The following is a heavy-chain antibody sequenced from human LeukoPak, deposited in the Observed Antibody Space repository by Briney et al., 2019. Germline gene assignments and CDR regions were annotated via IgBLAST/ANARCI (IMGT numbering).Heavy chain of an antibody. J-gene: IGHJ4*02. V-gene: IGHV3-74*01. CDR1: GFTFSSYW. D-gene: IGHD1-26*01. CDR3: ATGRGTHLGF. Sequence: GGSLRLSCAASGFTFSSYWMHWVRQAPGKGLVWVSRINTDGSSTNYADSVKGRFTVSRDNTKNTLYLQMNSLRAEDTAVYYCATGRGTHLGFWGQGALVTVSS. CDR2: INTDGSST.